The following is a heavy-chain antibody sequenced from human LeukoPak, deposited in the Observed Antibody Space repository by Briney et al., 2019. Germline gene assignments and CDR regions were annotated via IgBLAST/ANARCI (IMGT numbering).Heavy chain of an antibody. D-gene: IGHD4-17*01. Sequence: TSETLSLTCAVYGGSFSGYYWSWIRQPPGKGLEWIGYIYYSGSTNYNPSLKSRVTISVDTSKNQFSLKLSSVTAADTAVYYCARARGDYRWFDPWGQGTLVTVSS. V-gene: IGHV4-59*01. CDR1: GGSFSGYY. CDR2: IYYSGST. J-gene: IGHJ5*02. CDR3: ARARGDYRWFDP.